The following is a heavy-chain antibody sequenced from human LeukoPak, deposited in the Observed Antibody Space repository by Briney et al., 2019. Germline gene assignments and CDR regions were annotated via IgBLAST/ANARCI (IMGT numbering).Heavy chain of an antibody. CDR3: AKTGDPYYGSGSYGMDV. Sequence: GESLTISCKGSGYSFTSYWITWVRQMPGKGLEWMGRIDPSDSYTDYSPSFQGHVTISADKSISTAYLQWSSLKASDTAMYYCAKTGDPYYGSGSYGMDVWGQGTTVTVSS. D-gene: IGHD3-10*01. CDR1: GYSFTSYW. V-gene: IGHV5-10-1*01. J-gene: IGHJ6*02. CDR2: IDPSDSYT.